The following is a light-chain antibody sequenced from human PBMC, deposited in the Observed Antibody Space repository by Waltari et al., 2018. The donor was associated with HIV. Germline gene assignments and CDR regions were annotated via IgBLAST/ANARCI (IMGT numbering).Light chain of an antibody. CDR3: EACDDSLSGRV. V-gene: IGLV1-47*01. CDR2: RTS. CDR1: SSNIGSNY. Sequence: QSVLTQPPSASGTPGQRVTISCSGSSSNIGSNYVYWYQQLPGTAPKLLIYRTSLRPSGVPDRFSGSKSGTSASLAISGLRSEDDADYYCEACDDSLSGRVFGGGTKLTVL. J-gene: IGLJ3*02.